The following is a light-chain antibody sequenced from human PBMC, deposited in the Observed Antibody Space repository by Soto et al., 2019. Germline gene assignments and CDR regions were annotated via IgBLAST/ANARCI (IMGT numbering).Light chain of an antibody. CDR3: HERSTYPLS. CDR1: QGIRND. V-gene: IGKV1-17*01. CDR2: ATS. J-gene: IGKJ1*01. Sequence: DIQMTQFPSSLSASVGDRVTITCRASQGIRNDLAGYQQKPGKAPKRLIYATSSLQSGVPSRFSGSEPGTEFTLAISSLQPEDSATFYCHERSTYPLSFGQGTKVEIK.